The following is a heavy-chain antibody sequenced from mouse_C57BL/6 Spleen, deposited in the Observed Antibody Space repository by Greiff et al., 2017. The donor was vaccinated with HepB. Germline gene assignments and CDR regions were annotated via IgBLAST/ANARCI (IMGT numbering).Heavy chain of an antibody. J-gene: IGHJ3*01. D-gene: IGHD1-1*01. Sequence: QVQLQQSGAELAIPGASVKLSCKASGYTFTSYWMHWVKQRPGQGLEWIGYINPSSGYTKYNQKFKDKATLTADKSSSTAYMQLSSLTYEDSAVYYCAREYGNKGAWFAYWGQGTLVTVSA. V-gene: IGHV1-7*01. CDR1: GYTFTSYW. CDR2: INPSSGYT. CDR3: AREYGNKGAWFAY.